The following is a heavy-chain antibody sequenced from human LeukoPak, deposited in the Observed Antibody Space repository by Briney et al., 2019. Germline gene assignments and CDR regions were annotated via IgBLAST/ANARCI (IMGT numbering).Heavy chain of an antibody. Sequence: SVKVSCKASGDAFSTYAISWVRQAPGQGLEWMGGIIPIFGTAKYAQKFQGRVTITTDESTSTAYMELSTLRSEDTAVYYCARGPHGGGDCYSHLAYGGQGPLVP. CDR1: GDAFSTYA. J-gene: IGHJ4*02. CDR2: IIPIFGTA. CDR3: ARGPHGGGDCYSHLAY. D-gene: IGHD2-21*02. V-gene: IGHV1-69*05.